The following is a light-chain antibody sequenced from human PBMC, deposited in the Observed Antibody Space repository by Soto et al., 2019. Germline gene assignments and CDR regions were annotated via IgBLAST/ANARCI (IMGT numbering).Light chain of an antibody. CDR2: NVG. J-gene: IGLJ1*01. V-gene: IGLV2-14*01. Sequence: SVLTEPASVSGFPGQSITVSCTGTSSDVGGYNSVSWYQQHPGKAPKLVIYNVGNRPSGVSDRFSGSKSGNTASLTISGLQAEDEADYYCSSYTSSSTYVFGAGTKVTVL. CDR1: SSDVGGYNS. CDR3: SSYTSSSTYV.